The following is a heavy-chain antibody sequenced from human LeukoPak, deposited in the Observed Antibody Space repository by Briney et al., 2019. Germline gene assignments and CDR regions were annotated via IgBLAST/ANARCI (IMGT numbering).Heavy chain of an antibody. J-gene: IGHJ4*02. D-gene: IGHD6-19*01. CDR2: IYYTGNT. Sequence: PSQTLSLTCTVSGXSISSGDDYWSWIRQHPGKGLEWIGFIYYTGNTYYNPSLKSRVTISVDTSKNQFSLKLTSVTAADTAMYYCARGVAAVADDYWGQGTLVTVSS. V-gene: IGHV4-31*03. CDR3: ARGVAAVADDY. CDR1: GXSISSGDDY.